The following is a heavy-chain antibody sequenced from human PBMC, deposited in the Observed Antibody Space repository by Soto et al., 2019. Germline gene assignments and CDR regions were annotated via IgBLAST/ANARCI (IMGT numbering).Heavy chain of an antibody. D-gene: IGHD6-19*01. Sequence: PGESLKISCKGSGYSFTSYWIGWVRQMPGKGLEWMGIIYPGDSDTRYSPSFQGQVTISADKSISTAYLQWSSLKASDTAMYYCARLGEQWLPHLYYYYGMDVWGQGTTVTVS. CDR1: GYSFTSYW. CDR3: ARLGEQWLPHLYYYYGMDV. J-gene: IGHJ6*02. V-gene: IGHV5-51*01. CDR2: IYPGDSDT.